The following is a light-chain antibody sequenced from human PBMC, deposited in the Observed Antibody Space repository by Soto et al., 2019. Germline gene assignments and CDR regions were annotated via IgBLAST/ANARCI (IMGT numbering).Light chain of an antibody. CDR3: QQRSNWPLT. J-gene: IGKJ5*01. V-gene: IGKV3-11*01. CDR2: DAS. Sequence: EIVMTQSPATLSVSPEERATLCCRASQSVSSYLAWYQQKPGQAPRLLSYDASNRATGIPARFSGSGSGTDCTLTSSSLEPEDFAVYYCQQRSNWPLTFGQGTRLEIK. CDR1: QSVSSY.